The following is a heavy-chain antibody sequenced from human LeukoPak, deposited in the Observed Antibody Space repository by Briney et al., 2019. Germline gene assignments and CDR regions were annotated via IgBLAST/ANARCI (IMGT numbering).Heavy chain of an antibody. Sequence: GGSLRLSCAASGFTFSSYSMNWVRQAPGKGLEWVSSISSSSSYIYYADSVKGRFTISRDNAKNSLYLQMNSLRAEDTAVYYCARDPGYCSGGNCNYYYYHYMDVWGKGTTVTVSS. CDR3: ARDPGYCSGGNCNYYYYHYMDV. V-gene: IGHV3-21*01. CDR1: GFTFSSYS. J-gene: IGHJ6*03. D-gene: IGHD2-15*01. CDR2: ISSSSSYI.